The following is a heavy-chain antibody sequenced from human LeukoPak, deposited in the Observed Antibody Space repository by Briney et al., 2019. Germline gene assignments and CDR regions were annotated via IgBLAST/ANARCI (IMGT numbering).Heavy chain of an antibody. CDR3: AKVPAAAAVFDY. Sequence: GGSLRLSCVASEFTFSSYAMSWVRQAPGKGLEWLSSISGSGATTYHAESVKGRFTISRDNSKNTLYLQMNSLRAEDTAVYYCAKVPAAAAVFDYWGQGTLVTVSS. J-gene: IGHJ4*02. CDR1: EFTFSSYA. CDR2: ISGSGATT. D-gene: IGHD6-13*01. V-gene: IGHV3-23*01.